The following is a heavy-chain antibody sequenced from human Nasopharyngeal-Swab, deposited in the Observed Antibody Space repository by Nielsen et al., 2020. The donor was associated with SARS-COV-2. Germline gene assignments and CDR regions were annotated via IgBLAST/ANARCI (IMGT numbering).Heavy chain of an antibody. CDR1: GYTLTELS. D-gene: IGHD6-13*01. Sequence: ASVKVSCKVSGYTLTELSMHWVRQAPGKGLEWMGGFDPEDGETIYAQKFQGRVTMTEDTSTDTAYMELSSLRFEDTAVYYCATAGIAAVGDFRTYDYWGQGTLVTVSS. CDR3: ATAGIAAVGDFRTYDY. CDR2: FDPEDGET. J-gene: IGHJ4*02. V-gene: IGHV1-24*01.